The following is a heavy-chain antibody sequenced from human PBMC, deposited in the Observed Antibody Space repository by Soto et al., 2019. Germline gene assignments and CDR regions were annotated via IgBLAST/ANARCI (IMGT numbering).Heavy chain of an antibody. CDR1: GGTFSSYA. J-gene: IGHJ6*02. V-gene: IGHV1-69*01. CDR3: ARCVCQRLGDVESIAAGKYGMDV. D-gene: IGHD6-13*01. Sequence: QVQLVQSGAEVKKPGSSVKVSCKASGGTFSSYAISWVRQAPGQGLEWMGGIIPIFGTANYAKKFQGRVKITAEETTSTAYMELSSLRSEDRAVYYCARCVCQRLGDVESIAAGKYGMDVWGQGTTVTVSS. CDR2: IIPIFGTA.